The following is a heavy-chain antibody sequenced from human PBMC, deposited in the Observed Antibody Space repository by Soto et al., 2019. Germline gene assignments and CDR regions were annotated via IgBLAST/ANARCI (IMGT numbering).Heavy chain of an antibody. Sequence: ASVKVSCKASGYTFTGYYIHWVRQAPGQGLEWMGWINPNSGDTSYAQKFQGRVTMTGDTSISTAYMALNSLRSDDTAVYYCARLDGGDYGLEVWGQGTTVTVSS. J-gene: IGHJ6*02. CDR3: ARLDGGDYGLEV. V-gene: IGHV1-2*02. D-gene: IGHD2-15*01. CDR2: INPNSGDT. CDR1: GYTFTGYY.